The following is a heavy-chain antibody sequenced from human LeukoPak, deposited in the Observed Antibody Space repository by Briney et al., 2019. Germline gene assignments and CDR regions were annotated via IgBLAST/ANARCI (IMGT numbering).Heavy chain of an antibody. CDR2: ISFDGSNK. J-gene: IGHJ4*02. CDR1: GFTFSSYA. D-gene: IGHD6-13*01. Sequence: PGGSLRLSCAASGFTFSSYAIHWVRQAPGKGLEWVAVISFDGSNKYYADSVKGRFTISRDNSKNTLYLQMNSLRAEDTAVYYCAAYGSSWSSFDYWGQGTLVTVSP. CDR3: AAYGSSWSSFDY. V-gene: IGHV3-30-3*01.